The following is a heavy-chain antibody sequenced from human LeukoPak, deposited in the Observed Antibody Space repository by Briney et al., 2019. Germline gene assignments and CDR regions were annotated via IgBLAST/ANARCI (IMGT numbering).Heavy chain of an antibody. D-gene: IGHD2-15*01. CDR3: ATNGGLGYCSGGSCLLIDY. Sequence: GGSLRLSCAASGFTFSSYGMHWVRQAPGKGLEWVAFIRYDGSNKYYADSVKGRLTISRDNSKNTLYLQMNSLRAEDTAVYYCATNGGLGYCSGGSCLLIDYWGQGTLVTVSS. V-gene: IGHV3-30*02. CDR1: GFTFSSYG. J-gene: IGHJ4*02. CDR2: IRYDGSNK.